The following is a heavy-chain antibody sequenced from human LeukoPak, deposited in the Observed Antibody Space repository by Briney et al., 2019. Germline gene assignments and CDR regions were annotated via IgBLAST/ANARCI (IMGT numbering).Heavy chain of an antibody. CDR3: ARDRGLRSYYYYYMDV. J-gene: IGHJ6*03. CDR2: IKQDGSEK. CDR1: GFTFSSYW. V-gene: IGHV3-7*01. Sequence: GGSLRLSCAASGFTFSSYWMSWVRQAPGKGLEWVANIKQDGSEKYYVDSVKGRFTISRDNAKNSLYLQMNSLRAEDTAVYYCARDRGLRSYYYYYMDVWGKGTTVTVSS.